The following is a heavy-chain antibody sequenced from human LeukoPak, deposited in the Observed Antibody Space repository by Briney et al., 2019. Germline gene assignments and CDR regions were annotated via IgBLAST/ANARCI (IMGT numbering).Heavy chain of an antibody. J-gene: IGHJ4*02. CDR3: ARGGLHNTAFDY. CDR1: GGTFSSYA. D-gene: IGHD5-24*01. V-gene: IGHV1-69*05. Sequence: SVTVSCKASGGTFSSYAISWVRQAPGQGFEWMGGIIPIFGTANYAQKFQGRVTITTDESTSTAYMELSSLRSEDTAVYYCARGGLHNTAFDYWGQGTLVTVSS. CDR2: IIPIFGTA.